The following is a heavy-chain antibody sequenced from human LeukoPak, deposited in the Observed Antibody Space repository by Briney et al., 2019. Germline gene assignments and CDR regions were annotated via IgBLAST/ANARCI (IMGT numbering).Heavy chain of an antibody. Sequence: KSSETLSLTCTVSGGSISSSSYYWGWMRQPPGKGLEWIGSIYYSGSTYYNPSLKSRVTISVDTSKNQFSLKLSSVTAADTAVYYCARYSSSWYWFDPWGQATLVTVSS. CDR2: IYYSGST. V-gene: IGHV4-39*01. J-gene: IGHJ5*02. CDR3: ARYSSSWYWFDP. D-gene: IGHD6-13*01. CDR1: GGSISSSSYY.